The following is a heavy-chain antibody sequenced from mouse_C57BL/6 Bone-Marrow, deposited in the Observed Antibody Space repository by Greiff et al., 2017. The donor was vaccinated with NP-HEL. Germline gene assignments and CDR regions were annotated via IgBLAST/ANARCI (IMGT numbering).Heavy chain of an antibody. CDR3: SRDGIEIWCAY. J-gene: IGHJ3*01. CDR1: GYTFTSYW. CDR2: IHPNSGCT. V-gene: IGHV1-64*01. Sequence: QVQLQQPGAELVKPGASVKLSCTASGYTFTSYWMPWVQQRPGQGLEWIGMIHPNSGCTYYTEKVKSKATLTVDKSSSTTYLQLSSLTSEDAAVYYCSRDGIEIWCAYWGQGTLVTVSA.